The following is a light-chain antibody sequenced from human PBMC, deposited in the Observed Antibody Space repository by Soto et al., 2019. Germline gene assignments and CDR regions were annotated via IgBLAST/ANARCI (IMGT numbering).Light chain of an antibody. CDR1: QGISSY. Sequence: AIRMTQSPSSLSASTGDRVTITCRASQGISSYVAWYQQKPGKAPKLLIYAASTLQSVVPSRFSGSRSGTDFTLTISCLQSEDFATYYCQEYYSYPLTFGGGTKVEIK. CDR2: AAS. J-gene: IGKJ4*01. CDR3: QEYYSYPLT. V-gene: IGKV1-8*01.